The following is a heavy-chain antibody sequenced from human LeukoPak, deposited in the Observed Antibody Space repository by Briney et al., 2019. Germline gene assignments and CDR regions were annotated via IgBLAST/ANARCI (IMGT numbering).Heavy chain of an antibody. CDR1: GYTFTSYY. CDR3: ARDGPRSCSSTSCYLGGGSSGT. D-gene: IGHD2-2*01. V-gene: IGHV1-46*01. J-gene: IGHJ5*02. Sequence: ASVKVSCKASGYTFTSYYIHWVRQAPGQGLEWMGIINPSGGSTSYAQKFQGRVTMTRDTSTSTVYMELSSLRSEDTAVYYCARDGPRSCSSTSCYLGGGSSGTWGQGTLVTVSS. CDR2: INPSGGST.